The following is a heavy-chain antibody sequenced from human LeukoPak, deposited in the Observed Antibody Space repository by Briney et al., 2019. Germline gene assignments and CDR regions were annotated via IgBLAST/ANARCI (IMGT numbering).Heavy chain of an antibody. J-gene: IGHJ6*02. V-gene: IGHV4-34*01. CDR2: INHSGST. CDR1: GGSFSGYY. Sequence: SETLSLTCAVYGGSFSGYYWSLIRQPPRKGLEWIGEINHSGSTNYNPSLKSRVTISVDTSKNQFSLKLSSVTAADTAVYYCARAVTIFGVVIHYYYGMDVWGQGTTVTVSS. D-gene: IGHD3-3*01. CDR3: ARAVTIFGVVIHYYYGMDV.